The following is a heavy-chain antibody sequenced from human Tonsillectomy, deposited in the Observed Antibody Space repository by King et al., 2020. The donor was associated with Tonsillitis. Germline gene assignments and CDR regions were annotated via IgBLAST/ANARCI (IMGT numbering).Heavy chain of an antibody. Sequence: QLVQSGAEVKKPGASVKVSCKASGYTFTSYGISWVRQAPGQGLEWMGWISVYNGNRNYAQKLQGRVTMTTDTSTSTAYMELRSLRSDDTAVYYCARDQRGTYYYDSSGYSPFDYWGQGTLVTVSS. D-gene: IGHD3-22*01. J-gene: IGHJ4*02. V-gene: IGHV1-18*01. CDR3: ARDQRGTYYYDSSGYSPFDY. CDR1: GYTFTSYG. CDR2: ISVYNGNR.